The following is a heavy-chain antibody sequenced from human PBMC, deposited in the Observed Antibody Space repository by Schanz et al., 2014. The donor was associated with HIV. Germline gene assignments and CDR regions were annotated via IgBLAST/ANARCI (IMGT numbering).Heavy chain of an antibody. V-gene: IGHV3-23*01. CDR3: AKGGFYGDYVSYYYGLDV. D-gene: IGHD4-17*01. CDR1: GFTFSSYA. J-gene: IGHJ6*02. Sequence: EVQLLESGGGVVQPGRSLRLSCAASGFTFSSYAMSWVRQAPGKGLEWVSALSGSGGNTYYADSVKGRFTISRGNSKNTLYLQMNSLRAEDTAVYYCAKGGFYGDYVSYYYGLDVWGQGTTVTVSS. CDR2: LSGSGGNT.